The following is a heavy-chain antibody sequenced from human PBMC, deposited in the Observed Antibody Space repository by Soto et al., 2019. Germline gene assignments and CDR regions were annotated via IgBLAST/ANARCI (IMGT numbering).Heavy chain of an antibody. CDR1: GGSFSGYC. V-gene: IGHV4-34*01. D-gene: IGHD6-13*01. J-gene: IGHJ1*01. CDR2: ICHGGGA. Sequence: SETLSLTWAGYGGSFSGYCWSGSRQTPGERLEWVVDICHGGGANYNPSLKSRVSFSMDPSKNQFSLKLNSVIAADTAVYYCAGYSNSWSKYVKHWGRGSLVTVS. CDR3: AGYSNSWSKYVKH.